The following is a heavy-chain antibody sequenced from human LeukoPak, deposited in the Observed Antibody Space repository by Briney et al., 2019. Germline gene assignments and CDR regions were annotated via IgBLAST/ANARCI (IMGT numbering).Heavy chain of an antibody. Sequence: ASVKVSCKASGGTFSSYAISWVRQAPGQGLEWMGGIIPIFGTANYAQKFQGRVTITADDSTSTAYMELSSLRSEDTAVYYCARWAYYYESSGYKYYFDYWGQGTLVTVST. V-gene: IGHV1-69*13. CDR3: ARWAYYYESSGYKYYFDY. D-gene: IGHD3-22*01. J-gene: IGHJ4*02. CDR2: IIPIFGTA. CDR1: GGTFSSYA.